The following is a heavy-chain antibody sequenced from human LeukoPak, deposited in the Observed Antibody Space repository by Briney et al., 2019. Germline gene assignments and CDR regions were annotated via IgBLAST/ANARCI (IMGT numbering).Heavy chain of an antibody. V-gene: IGHV1-46*01. J-gene: IGHJ6*03. CDR2: INPSGGST. D-gene: IGHD3-10*01. Sequence: ASVKVSCKASGYTFTTYYVHWVRQAPGQGLEWMGIINPSGGSTTYAQKFRGRLTMTRDMSTSTIYMELSSLRSEDTAVYYCARSLKDYGSGSYYNPRYYYYYMDVWGKGTTVTISS. CDR3: ARSLKDYGSGSYYNPRYYYYYMDV. CDR1: GYTFTTYY.